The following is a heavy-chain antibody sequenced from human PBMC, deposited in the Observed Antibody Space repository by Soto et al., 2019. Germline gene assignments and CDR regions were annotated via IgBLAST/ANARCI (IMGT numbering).Heavy chain of an antibody. D-gene: IGHD2-2*01. J-gene: IGHJ6*02. V-gene: IGHV3-30-3*01. CDR3: ARGGIVVVPAARITIYGMDV. CDR2: ISYDGSNK. Sequence: LRLSCAASGFTFSSYAMHWVRQAPGKGLEWVAVISYDGSNKYYADSVKGRFTISRDNSKNTLYLQMNSLRAEDTAVYYCARGGIVVVPAARITIYGMDVWGQGTTVTVSS. CDR1: GFTFSSYA.